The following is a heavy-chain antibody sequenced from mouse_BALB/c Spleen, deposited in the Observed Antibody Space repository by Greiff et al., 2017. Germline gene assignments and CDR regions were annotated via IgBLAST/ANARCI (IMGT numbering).Heavy chain of an antibody. J-gene: IGHJ3*01. CDR1: GYTFTSYW. CDR3: ARLDYDYVGFAD. V-gene: IGHV1-7*01. CDR2: INPSTGYT. D-gene: IGHD2-4*01. Sequence: QVQLQQSGAELAKPGASVKMSCKASGYTFTSYWMHWVKQRPGQGLEWIGYINPSTGYTEYNQKFKDKATLTADKSSSTAYMQLSSLTSEASAVYYCARLDYDYVGFADWGQGTLVTVSA.